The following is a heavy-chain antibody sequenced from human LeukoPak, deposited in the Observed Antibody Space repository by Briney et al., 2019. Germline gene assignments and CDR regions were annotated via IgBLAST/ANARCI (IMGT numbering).Heavy chain of an antibody. CDR2: ISYDGSNK. CDR3: ARDGRRGGYCSSTSCYDY. D-gene: IGHD2-2*01. J-gene: IGHJ4*02. Sequence: GGSLRLSCAASGFTFSSYAMHWVRQAPGKGLEWVAVISYDGSNKYYADSVKGRFTISRDNSKNTLYLQMNSLRAEDTAVYYCARDGRRGGYCSSTSCYDYWGQGTLVTVSS. CDR1: GFTFSSYA. V-gene: IGHV3-30-3*01.